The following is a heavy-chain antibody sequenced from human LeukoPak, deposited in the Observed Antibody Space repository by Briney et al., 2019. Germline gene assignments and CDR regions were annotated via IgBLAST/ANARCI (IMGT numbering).Heavy chain of an antibody. Sequence: GGSLRLSCAASGFTFDDYAMHWVRQAPGKGLEWVSGISWNSGSIGYADSVKGRFTISRDNAKNSLYLQMNSLRAEDTAVYYCAKDLRRSYYFDYWGQGTLVTVSS. D-gene: IGHD1-26*01. V-gene: IGHV3-9*01. CDR2: ISWNSGSI. J-gene: IGHJ4*02. CDR3: AKDLRRSYYFDY. CDR1: GFTFDDYA.